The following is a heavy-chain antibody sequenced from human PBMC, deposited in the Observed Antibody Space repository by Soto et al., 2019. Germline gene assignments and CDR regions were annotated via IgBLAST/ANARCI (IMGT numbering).Heavy chain of an antibody. D-gene: IGHD1-26*01. J-gene: IGHJ4*02. CDR3: ARLREGSPADF. CDR2: IHSSGIT. Sequence: SETLSLTCSVSGGSISNINYHWGWIRQPPGKGLEWIGSIHSSGITYYNPSLRSRIPISVDTSKNQFSLDLSSVTAADTALYFCARLREGSPADFWGQGTLVTVSS. CDR1: GGSISNINYH. V-gene: IGHV4-39*01.